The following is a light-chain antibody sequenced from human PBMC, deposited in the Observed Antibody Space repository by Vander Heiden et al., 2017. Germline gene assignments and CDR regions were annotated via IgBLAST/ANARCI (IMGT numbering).Light chain of an antibody. Sequence: IVLTQSPGTLSLSPGERATLSCRASQSVSSSYLAWYQQKPGQAPRLLTYGASSRATGIPDRFSGSGSGTEFTLTISRLEPEDFAVYYCQQYGSSPPYTFGQGTKLEIK. CDR1: QSVSSSY. CDR2: GAS. J-gene: IGKJ2*01. CDR3: QQYGSSPPYT. V-gene: IGKV3-20*01.